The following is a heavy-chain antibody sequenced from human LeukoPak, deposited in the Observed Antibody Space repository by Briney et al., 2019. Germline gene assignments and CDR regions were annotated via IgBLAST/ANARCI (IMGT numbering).Heavy chain of an antibody. CDR3: VRVSSSRGKLDAFDI. CDR1: GYTLTSYG. D-gene: IGHD6-6*01. V-gene: IGHV1-18*01. Sequence: ASVKVSCKASGYTLTSYGISWVRQAPGQELVCMGWTNTFNGNTNYAQNLQGRVTMTIDTSTNTAYMELRTLRSDGTAVYYCVRVSSSRGKLDAFDIWGQGTMVTVSS. CDR2: TNTFNGNT. J-gene: IGHJ3*02.